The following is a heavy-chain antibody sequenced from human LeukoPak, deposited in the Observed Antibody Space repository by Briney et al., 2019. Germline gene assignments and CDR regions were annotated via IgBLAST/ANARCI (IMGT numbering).Heavy chain of an antibody. J-gene: IGHJ4*02. CDR2: IKQDGSEK. Sequence: PGGSLRLSCAASGFTFSSYWMSWVRQAPGKGLEWVANIKQDGSEKYYVDSVKGRFTISRDNAKNSLYLQMNSLRAEDTAVYYCARDKKRWLQSLSTAGRALNDYWGQGTLVTVSS. D-gene: IGHD5-24*01. CDR1: GFTFSSYW. V-gene: IGHV3-7*01. CDR3: ARDKKRWLQSLSTAGRALNDY.